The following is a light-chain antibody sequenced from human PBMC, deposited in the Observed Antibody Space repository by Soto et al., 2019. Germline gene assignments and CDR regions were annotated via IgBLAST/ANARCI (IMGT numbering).Light chain of an antibody. CDR2: GAS. J-gene: IGKJ1*01. Sequence: EIMMTQSPATLSVSPGERATLSCRASQSVSTNLAWYQQRPGQAPRLLIYGASTRATGIPARFTGSGSGTEFTLTISSLQSEDFAVYFCHQYFNWPRTFGQGTKVEIK. CDR3: HQYFNWPRT. CDR1: QSVSTN. V-gene: IGKV3-15*01.